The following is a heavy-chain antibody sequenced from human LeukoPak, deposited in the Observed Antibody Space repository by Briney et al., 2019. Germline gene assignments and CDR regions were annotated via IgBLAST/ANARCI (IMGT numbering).Heavy chain of an antibody. CDR3: AKDKGLGYCSGGSCYTSYYYGMDV. J-gene: IGHJ6*04. V-gene: IGHV3-23*01. CDR2: ISGIGGST. CDR1: GFTFSSYA. Sequence: GGSLRLSCAASGFTFSSYAMSWVRQAPGKGLEWVSAISGIGGSTYYADSVKGRFTISRDNSKNTLYLQMNSLRAEDTAVYYCAKDKGLGYCSGGSCYTSYYYGMDVWGKGTTVTVSS. D-gene: IGHD2-15*01.